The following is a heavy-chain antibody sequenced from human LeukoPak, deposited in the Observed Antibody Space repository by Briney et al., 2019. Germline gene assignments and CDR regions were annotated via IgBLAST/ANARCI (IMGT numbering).Heavy chain of an antibody. V-gene: IGHV4-34*01. Sequence: SETLSLTCAVYGGSFSGYYWSWIRQPPGKGLEWIGEINHSGSTNYNPSLKSRVTISVDTSKNQFSLKLSSVTAADTAVYYCARGVAGTALDYWGQGTLVTVFS. CDR1: GGSFSGYY. CDR3: ARGVAGTALDY. J-gene: IGHJ4*02. D-gene: IGHD1-14*01. CDR2: INHSGST.